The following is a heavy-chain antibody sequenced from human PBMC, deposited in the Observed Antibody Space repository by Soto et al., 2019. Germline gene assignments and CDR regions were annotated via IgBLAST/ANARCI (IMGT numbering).Heavy chain of an antibody. CDR1: GFTFSSYA. Sequence: PGGSLRLSCAASGFTFSSYAMSWVRQAPGKGLEWVSAISGSGGSTYYADSVKGRFTISRDNSKNTLYLQMNSLRAEDTAVYYYAKILPPLDGYNTYYFDYWGQGTLVTVSS. CDR3: AKILPPLDGYNTYYFDY. CDR2: ISGSGGST. D-gene: IGHD5-12*01. J-gene: IGHJ4*02. V-gene: IGHV3-23*01.